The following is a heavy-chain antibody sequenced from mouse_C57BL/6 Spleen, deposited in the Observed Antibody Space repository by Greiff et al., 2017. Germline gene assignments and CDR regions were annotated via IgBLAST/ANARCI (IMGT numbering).Heavy chain of an antibody. Sequence: VQLQQSGAELVRPGASVKMSCKASGYTFTSYTMHWVKQRPGQGLEWIGHINPSSGYTKYNQKFKDKATLTADNSSSTAYLQLSSRTCEVSAVYDWASLYGYEEAWLADWGQGTLVTGSA. CDR2: INPSSGYT. V-gene: IGHV1-4*01. CDR3: ASLYGYEEAWLAD. CDR1: GYTFTSYT. D-gene: IGHD2-2*01. J-gene: IGHJ3*01.